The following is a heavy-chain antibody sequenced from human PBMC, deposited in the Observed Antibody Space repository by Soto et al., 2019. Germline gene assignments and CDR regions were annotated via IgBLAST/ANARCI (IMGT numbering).Heavy chain of an antibody. CDR1: GGSISSDDHY. Sequence: PSETLSLTCTVSGGSISSDDHYWSWIRQPPGKGLEWIGYIFYSGNTYYNPSLKSRVTISVDTSNNQFSLHLSSLTAADTAVYYCARFEASVYWFDPWGQGTLVTVSS. J-gene: IGHJ5*02. CDR2: IFYSGNT. D-gene: IGHD2-2*01. V-gene: IGHV4-30-4*01. CDR3: ARFEASVYWFDP.